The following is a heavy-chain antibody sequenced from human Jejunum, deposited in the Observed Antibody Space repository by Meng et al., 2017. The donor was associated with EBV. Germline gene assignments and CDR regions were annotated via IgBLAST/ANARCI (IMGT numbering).Heavy chain of an antibody. J-gene: IGHJ4*02. CDR3: VRGGDYCLVY. CDR2: IYYSGST. V-gene: IGHV4-4*02. Sequence: QGQLRVPGPGLVKPSGTLSLTCAVSGDSVDSRNWWGWVRQSPERGLEWIGEIYYSGSTNYNPSLKSRVTILVDRSENHFSLHLSSVTAADTAVYYCVRGGDYCLVYWGQGTLVTVSS. CDR1: GDSVDSRNW. D-gene: IGHD2-21*02.